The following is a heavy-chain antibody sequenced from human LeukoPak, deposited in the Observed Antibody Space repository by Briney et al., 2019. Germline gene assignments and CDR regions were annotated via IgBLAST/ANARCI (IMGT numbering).Heavy chain of an antibody. CDR2: IDSSGGYM. V-gene: IGHV3-21*06. CDR1: GFTFNTYS. J-gene: IGHJ4*02. Sequence: GGSLRLSCEASGFTFNTYSMNWARQAPGKELEGVSSIDSSGGYMFYADSVKGRFIISRDNAKDSLYLQMNSLRVEDTAVYYCLRGDRRDYWGQGTLVTVSS. CDR3: LRGDRRDY.